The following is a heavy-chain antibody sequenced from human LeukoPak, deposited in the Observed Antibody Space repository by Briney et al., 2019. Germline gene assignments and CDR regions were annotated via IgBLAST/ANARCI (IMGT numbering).Heavy chain of an antibody. D-gene: IGHD3-10*01. J-gene: IGHJ4*02. Sequence: PGGSLRLSCAASGFTFSSYWMHWVRQAPGKGLVWVSRINSDGSSTSYADSVKGRFTISRDNAKNTLYLQMNSLRAEGTAVYYCARGPLLWFGEYPFDYWGQGTLVTASS. V-gene: IGHV3-74*01. CDR2: INSDGSST. CDR3: ARGPLLWFGEYPFDY. CDR1: GFTFSSYW.